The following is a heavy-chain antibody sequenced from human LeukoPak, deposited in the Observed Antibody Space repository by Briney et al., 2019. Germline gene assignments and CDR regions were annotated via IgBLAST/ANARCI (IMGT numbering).Heavy chain of an antibody. J-gene: IGHJ6*04. CDR3: AGSSWSTYYYYYGMDV. D-gene: IGHD6-13*01. CDR2: IYYSGST. CDR1: GGSISSYY. V-gene: IGHV4-59*01. Sequence: SETLSLTCTVSGGSISSYYRSWIRQPPGKGLEWIGYIYYSGSTNYNPSLKSRVTISVDTSKNQFSLKLSSVTAADTAVYYCAGSSWSTYYYYYGMDVWGKGTTVTVSS.